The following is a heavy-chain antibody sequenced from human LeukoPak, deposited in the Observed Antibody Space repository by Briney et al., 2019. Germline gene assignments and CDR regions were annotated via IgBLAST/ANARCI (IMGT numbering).Heavy chain of an antibody. CDR2: INPNSGGT. Sequence: GASVKVSCKASGYTFTGYYMHWVRQAPGQGREWMGWINPNSGGTNYAQKFQGRVTMTRDTSIRTAYMELSRLRSDDTAVYYCARDGGGRWLQSLYDYWGQGTLVTVSS. CDR3: ARDGGGRWLQSLYDY. D-gene: IGHD5-24*01. CDR1: GYTFTGYY. J-gene: IGHJ4*02. V-gene: IGHV1-2*02.